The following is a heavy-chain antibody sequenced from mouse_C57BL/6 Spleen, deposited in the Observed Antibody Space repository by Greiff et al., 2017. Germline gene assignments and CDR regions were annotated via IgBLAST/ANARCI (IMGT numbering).Heavy chain of an antibody. V-gene: IGHV1-80*01. Sequence: VKLQESGAELVKPGASVKISCKASGYAFSSYWMNWVKQRPGKGLEWIGQIYPGDGDTNYNGKFKGKATLTADKSSSTAYMQLSSLTSEDSAVYFCAREEDYGSLAYWGQGTLVTVSA. D-gene: IGHD1-1*01. CDR3: AREEDYGSLAY. CDR1: GYAFSSYW. CDR2: IYPGDGDT. J-gene: IGHJ3*01.